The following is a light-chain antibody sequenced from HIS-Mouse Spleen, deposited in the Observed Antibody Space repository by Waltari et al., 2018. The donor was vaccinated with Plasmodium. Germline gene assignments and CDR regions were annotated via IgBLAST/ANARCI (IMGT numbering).Light chain of an antibody. V-gene: IGLV2-23*01. CDR3: CSYAGSSTYV. Sequence: QSALTHPASVSGSPGQSITIPCTGTSGDVGRYNFVPWYQQHPGKAPKLMIYAGSKRPSGVSNRFSGSKSGNTASLTISGLQAEDEADYYCCSYAGSSTYVFGTGTKVTVL. J-gene: IGLJ1*01. CDR2: AGS. CDR1: SGDVGRYNF.